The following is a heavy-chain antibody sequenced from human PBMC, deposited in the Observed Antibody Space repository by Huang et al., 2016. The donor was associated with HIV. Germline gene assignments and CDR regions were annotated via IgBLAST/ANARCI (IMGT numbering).Heavy chain of an antibody. Sequence: EEHLVESGGGLVQPGGSLRLSCEASGFKFSNYWMQWVRQAPGKGLMWFSRIKIEGRTTDYADSVKGRFTISRDNAKNTLYLQMSSLTAEDTAIYYCARAGGFEIWGQGTVVTVSS. CDR3: ARAGGFEI. CDR2: IKIEGRTT. CDR1: GFKFSNYW. J-gene: IGHJ3*02. D-gene: IGHD2-15*01. V-gene: IGHV3-74*01.